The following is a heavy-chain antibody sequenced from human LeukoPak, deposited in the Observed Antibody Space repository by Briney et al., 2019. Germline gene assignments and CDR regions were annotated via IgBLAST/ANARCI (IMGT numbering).Heavy chain of an antibody. D-gene: IGHD3-22*01. CDR3: ARRTYDYESGYYYGRGWFDP. CDR2: IYYSWDS. CDR1: GGSITSDY. Sequence: SETLSLTCIVSGGSITSDYWTWIRQTPGKGLEWIGNIYYSWDSNFHPSLSRRATISGGPSKNQVSLTLTSVTAADTAVYYCARRTYDYESGYYYGRGWFDPWGQGTLVTVSS. J-gene: IGHJ5*02. V-gene: IGHV4-59*08.